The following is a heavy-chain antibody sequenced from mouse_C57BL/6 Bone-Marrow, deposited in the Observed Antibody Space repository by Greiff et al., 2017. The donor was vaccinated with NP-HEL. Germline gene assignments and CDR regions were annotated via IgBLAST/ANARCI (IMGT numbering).Heavy chain of an antibody. V-gene: IGHV1-64*01. J-gene: IGHJ4*01. CDR2: IHPNSGST. D-gene: IGHD1-1*01. Sequence: VHLVESGAELVKPGASVKLSCKASGYTFTSYWMHWVKQRPGQGLEWIGMIHPNSGSTNYNEKFKSKATLTVDKSSSTAYMQLSSLTSEDSAVYYCARRYGSSYGDAMDYWGQGTSVTVSS. CDR3: ARRYGSSYGDAMDY. CDR1: GYTFTSYW.